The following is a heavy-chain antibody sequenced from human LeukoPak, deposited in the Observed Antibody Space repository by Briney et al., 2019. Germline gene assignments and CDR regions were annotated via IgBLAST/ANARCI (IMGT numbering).Heavy chain of an antibody. J-gene: IGHJ4*02. Sequence: GRSLRLSCAASGFTFSSYAMHWVRQAPGKGLEWVAVISYDGSNKYYADSVKGRFTISRDNSKNTLYLQMNSLRAEDTAVYYCAREAQGTFDYWGQGTLVTVSS. CDR2: ISYDGSNK. D-gene: IGHD3-10*01. V-gene: IGHV3-30*01. CDR3: AREAQGTFDY. CDR1: GFTFSSYA.